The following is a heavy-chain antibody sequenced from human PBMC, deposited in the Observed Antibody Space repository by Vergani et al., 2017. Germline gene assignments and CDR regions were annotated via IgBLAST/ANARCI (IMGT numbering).Heavy chain of an antibody. CDR1: GGSFSSYH. V-gene: IGHV4-34*01. J-gene: IGHJ6*03. D-gene: IGHD4-11*01. CDR2: IDNTGRP. Sequence: QVQLQQWGGGLLKPSETLSLTCVVTGGSFSSYHWTWIRQSPGEGLEWVGDIDNTGRPDYNPSLKSRLTMSVDKSRNRFSLTLKSVTATDTAIYFCARVNTETNGHLYYYYYMDVWGQGTAVTVS. CDR3: ARVNTETNGHLYYYYYMDV.